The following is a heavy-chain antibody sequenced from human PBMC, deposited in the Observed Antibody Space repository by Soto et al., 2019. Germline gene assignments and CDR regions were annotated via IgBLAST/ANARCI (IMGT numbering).Heavy chain of an antibody. J-gene: IGHJ4*02. CDR3: ASSPPAMVAPNI. D-gene: IGHD5-18*01. Sequence: PSETLSLTCTVSGGSVSSYSWTWVRQPPGKGLEWIGYVYYSGSTHYNPSLKSRVTISLDTSKNQFSLKLTSLTAADTAMYFCASSPPAMVAPNIWGQGTLVTVSS. CDR1: GGSVSSYS. CDR2: VYYSGST. V-gene: IGHV4-59*02.